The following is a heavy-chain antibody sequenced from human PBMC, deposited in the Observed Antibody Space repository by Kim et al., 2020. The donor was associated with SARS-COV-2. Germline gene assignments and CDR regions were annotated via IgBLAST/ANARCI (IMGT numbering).Heavy chain of an antibody. V-gene: IGHV1-3*01. Sequence: ASVKVSCRASGYTFSSYAIHWLRQAPGQRLEWMGWINAGNGNTEYSRSFQDRVTLITDASASTVYMEVRSLTSEDSAIYYCASSSTCDWGSDFYAMDVWGQGSPVTVSS. CDR1: GYTFSSYA. J-gene: IGHJ6*02. CDR3: ASSSTCDWGSDFYAMDV. D-gene: IGHD6-13*01. CDR2: INAGNGNT.